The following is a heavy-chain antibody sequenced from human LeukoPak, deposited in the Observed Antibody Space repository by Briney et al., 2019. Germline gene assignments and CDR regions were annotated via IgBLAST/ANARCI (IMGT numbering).Heavy chain of an antibody. J-gene: IGHJ4*02. V-gene: IGHV3-53*01. D-gene: IGHD1-26*01. CDR1: GLAVSSNY. CDR2: IYSGGST. CDR3: ARGNSGSWNYKRGFDY. Sequence: GGSLRLSCAASGLAVSSNYMSCVRQAPGKGLEWVSIIYSGGSTEYTNSVKGRFTISRDNSKNMVYLQMNSLRAEDTAVYYCARGNSGSWNYKRGFDYWGQGTLVTVSS.